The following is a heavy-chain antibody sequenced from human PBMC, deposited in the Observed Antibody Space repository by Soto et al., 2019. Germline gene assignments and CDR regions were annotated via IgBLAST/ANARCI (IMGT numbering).Heavy chain of an antibody. J-gene: IGHJ4*02. V-gene: IGHV3-23*01. CDR1: GFTFSSYA. CDR2: ISGSSTST. Sequence: EVQLSGSGGGLVQPGGSLRLSCAASGFTFSSYAMSWVRQAPGKGLAWVSAISGSSTSTYYADSVKGRFTISRDNSKNTLYLQMNSLRAEDTAVYYCANDPSSGFAMENYFDYWGQGTLVTVSS. CDR3: ANDPSSGFAMENYFDY. D-gene: IGHD3-10*01.